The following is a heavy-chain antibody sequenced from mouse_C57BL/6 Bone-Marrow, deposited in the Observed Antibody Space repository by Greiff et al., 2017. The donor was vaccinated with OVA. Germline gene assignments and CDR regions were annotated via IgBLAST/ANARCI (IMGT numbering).Heavy chain of an antibody. D-gene: IGHD3-3*01. CDR2: IWWDDDK. V-gene: IGHV8-8*01. CDR1: GFSLSTFGMG. Sequence: ESGPGILQPSQTLSLTCSFSGFSLSTFGMGVGWIRQPSGKGLEWLAHIWWDDDKYYNPALKSRLTISKDTSKNQVFLKIANGDTADTATYYCARMGGTERAYWYFDVWGTGTTVTVSS. J-gene: IGHJ1*03. CDR3: ARMGGTERAYWYFDV.